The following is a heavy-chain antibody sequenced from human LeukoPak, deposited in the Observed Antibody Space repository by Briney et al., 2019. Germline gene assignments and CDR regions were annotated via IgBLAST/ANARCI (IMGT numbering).Heavy chain of an antibody. Sequence: NAGGSLRISCAASGFTFSNGLVSLVRQAPGKGLEWVGRIKSKSERGTTDYAAPVKGRFTISRDGSTNTVYLHMNSLKTEDTAVYFCTSNLYCSTSSCYTLDNWGQGTLVAVSP. CDR2: IKSKSERGTT. D-gene: IGHD2-2*02. J-gene: IGHJ4*02. V-gene: IGHV3-15*01. CDR1: GFTFSNGL. CDR3: TSNLYCSTSSCYTLDN.